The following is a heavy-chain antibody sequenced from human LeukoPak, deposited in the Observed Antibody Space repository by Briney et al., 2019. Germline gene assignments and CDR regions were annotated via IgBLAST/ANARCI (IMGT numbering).Heavy chain of an antibody. Sequence: ASVKVSCKASGYTFTSYGISWVRQAPGQGLEWMGWISAYNGNTNYAQKLQGRVTMTTDTSTSTAYMELRSLKSDDTAVYYCVRDRVGFHDHKPIGLLPWGQGTLVTVSS. J-gene: IGHJ5*02. V-gene: IGHV1-18*01. CDR3: VRDRVGFHDHKPIGLLP. CDR1: GYTFTSYG. CDR2: ISAYNGNT. D-gene: IGHD1-26*01.